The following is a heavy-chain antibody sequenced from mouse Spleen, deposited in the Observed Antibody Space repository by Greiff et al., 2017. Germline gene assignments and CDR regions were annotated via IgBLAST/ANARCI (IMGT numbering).Heavy chain of an antibody. J-gene: IGHJ1*01. CDR3: ARGDGYPWYFDV. CDR1: GFTFSSYA. V-gene: IGHV5-6-5*01. CDR2: ISSGGST. Sequence: EVLLVESGGGLVKPGGSLKLSCAASGFTFSSYAMSWVRQTPEKRLEWVASISSGGSTYYPDSVKGRFTISRDNARNILYLQMSSLRSEDTAMYYGARGDGYPWYFDVWGAGTTVTVSS. D-gene: IGHD2-3*01.